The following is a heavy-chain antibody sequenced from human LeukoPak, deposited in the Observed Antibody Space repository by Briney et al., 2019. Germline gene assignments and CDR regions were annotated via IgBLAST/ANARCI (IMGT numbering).Heavy chain of an antibody. Sequence: ASVKVSCKASGYTFTSYYMHWVRQAPGQGLEWMGWISAYNGNTNYAQKLQGRVTMTTDTSTSTAYMELRSLRSDDTAVYYCARVLVTHGYYYDSSGYYSDAFDIWGQGTMVTVSS. J-gene: IGHJ3*02. CDR1: GYTFTSYY. CDR3: ARVLVTHGYYYDSSGYYSDAFDI. V-gene: IGHV1-18*04. CDR2: ISAYNGNT. D-gene: IGHD3-22*01.